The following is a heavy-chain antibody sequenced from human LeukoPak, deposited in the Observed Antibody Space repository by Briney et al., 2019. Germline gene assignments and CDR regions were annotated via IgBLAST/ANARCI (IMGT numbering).Heavy chain of an antibody. Sequence: ASVKVSCKASGYTFTRYDINWVRQATGQGLEWMGWMNPNRGNTGYAQKFQGRVTMTRNTSISTAYMELSSLRSEDTAVYYCARWQRYCSGGSCHRAFDIWGQGTMVTVSS. D-gene: IGHD2-15*01. CDR2: MNPNRGNT. J-gene: IGHJ3*02. V-gene: IGHV1-8*01. CDR1: GYTFTRYD. CDR3: ARWQRYCSGGSCHRAFDI.